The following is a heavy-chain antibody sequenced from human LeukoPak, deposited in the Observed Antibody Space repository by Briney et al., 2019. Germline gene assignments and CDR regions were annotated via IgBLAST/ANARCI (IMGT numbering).Heavy chain of an antibody. CDR2: ICHTGTT. V-gene: IGHV4-38-2*02. D-gene: IGHD6-6*01. CDR1: GYSISSGYY. CDR3: VRYSASYYYFEY. Sequence: PSETLPLTCTVSGYSISSGYYWGWIRQAPGKGLEWIGNICHTGTTYYNPSLKSRVTMSVDTSKNQFSLKLSSVTAADTAVYYCVRYSASYYYFEYWGQGTLVPVSS. J-gene: IGHJ4*02.